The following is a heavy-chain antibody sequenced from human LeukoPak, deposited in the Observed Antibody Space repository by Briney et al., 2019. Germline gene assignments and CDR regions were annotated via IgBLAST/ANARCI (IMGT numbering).Heavy chain of an antibody. V-gene: IGHV4-59*08. CDR3: ARHSTSGWNWFDP. D-gene: IGHD6-19*01. CDR2: IYYSGST. J-gene: IGHJ5*02. CDR1: GGSISTYY. Sequence: SETLSLTCTVSGGSISTYYWSWIRQPPGKGLEWIGYIYYSGSTNYNPSLKSRVTISVDTSKNQFSLKLSSVTAADTAVYYCARHSTSGWNWFDPWGQGALVTVSS.